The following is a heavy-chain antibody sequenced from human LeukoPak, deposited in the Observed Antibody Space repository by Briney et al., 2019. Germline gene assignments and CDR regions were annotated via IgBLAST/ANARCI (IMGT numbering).Heavy chain of an antibody. Sequence: PGGSLRLSCAASGFTFSIYAMSRVRQAPGKGLEWVSVINNSGGSTHYADSVKGRFTISRDNSKSTLYLQMNSLRAEDTAVYYCAKGVTSGWRTFDYWGQGTLVTVSS. CDR1: GFTFSIYA. V-gene: IGHV3-23*01. D-gene: IGHD6-19*01. CDR2: INNSGGST. CDR3: AKGVTSGWRTFDY. J-gene: IGHJ4*02.